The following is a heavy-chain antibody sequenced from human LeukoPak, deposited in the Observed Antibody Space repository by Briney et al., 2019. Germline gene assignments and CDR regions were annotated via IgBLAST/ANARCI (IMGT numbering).Heavy chain of an antibody. J-gene: IGHJ4*02. CDR3: ARRGKWLEQTD. V-gene: IGHV3-53*01. CDR1: GFTVSSNY. CDR2: IYSGGST. Sequence: GGSLRLSCAASGFTVSSNYMSWVRQAPGKGLEWVSVIYSGGSTYYADSVKGRFTISRDNSKNSLYLQMNSLRAEDTAVYYCARRGKWLEQTDWGQGTLVTVSS. D-gene: IGHD6-19*01.